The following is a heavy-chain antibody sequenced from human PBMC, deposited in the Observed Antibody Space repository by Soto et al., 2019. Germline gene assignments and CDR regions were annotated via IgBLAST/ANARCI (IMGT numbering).Heavy chain of an antibody. J-gene: IGHJ4*02. Sequence: PSETLSLTCAVSGFSISNYYWSWIRQPAGKGLEWIGRIYGSGSTDYNPSLKSRVTMSADTSKIQFSLNLKSVTAADTAVYYCAIGSGWQDMDYWGQGTLVPVSS. V-gene: IGHV4-4*07. CDR1: GFSISNYY. CDR2: IYGSGST. CDR3: AIGSGWQDMDY. D-gene: IGHD6-19*01.